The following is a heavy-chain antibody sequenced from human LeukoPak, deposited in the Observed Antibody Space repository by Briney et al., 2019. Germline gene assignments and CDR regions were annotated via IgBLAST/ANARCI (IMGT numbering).Heavy chain of an antibody. Sequence: SETLSLTRTVSGDSIASGAYSWSWIRQHPEKGLEWIGYIHYSGSAYYNPSLKSRATMSVNTSKNQFSLKLRSVTGADTAVYFCARSPPRDWGDVRFDYWGQGTLVTVSS. V-gene: IGHV4-31*03. D-gene: IGHD7-27*01. CDR2: IHYSGSA. J-gene: IGHJ4*02. CDR1: GDSIASGAYS. CDR3: ARSPPRDWGDVRFDY.